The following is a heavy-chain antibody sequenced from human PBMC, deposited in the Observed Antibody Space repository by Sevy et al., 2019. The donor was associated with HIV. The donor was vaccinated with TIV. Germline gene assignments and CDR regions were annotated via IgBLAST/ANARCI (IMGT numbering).Heavy chain of an antibody. CDR1: GFTFAKYS. Sequence: GGSLRLSCAASGFTFAKYSMSWVRQAQGKGLEWVSTFSFGCGRINYADSVKGGFTISRDDSKNTLFLQMNSLRAEDTATYFCAREGCTQPHDYWGQGTLVTVSS. CDR2: FSFGCGRI. J-gene: IGHJ4*02. V-gene: IGHV3-23*01. D-gene: IGHD2-8*01. CDR3: AREGCTQPHDY.